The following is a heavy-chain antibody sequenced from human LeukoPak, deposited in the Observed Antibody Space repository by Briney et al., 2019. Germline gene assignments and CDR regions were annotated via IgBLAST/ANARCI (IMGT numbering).Heavy chain of an antibody. V-gene: IGHV3-23*01. CDR3: ANSRGYGSGNL. D-gene: IGHD3-10*01. J-gene: IGHJ4*02. CDR1: GFTFSNYA. CDR2: VSGSGDKT. Sequence: GGSLRLSCAASGFTFSNYAMSWVRQAPGKGLEWISAVSGSGDKTYYAGSVKGRFTISRDNSKNIVYLRMNSLRAEDTAVYFCANSRGYGSGNLWGQGTLVTVSS.